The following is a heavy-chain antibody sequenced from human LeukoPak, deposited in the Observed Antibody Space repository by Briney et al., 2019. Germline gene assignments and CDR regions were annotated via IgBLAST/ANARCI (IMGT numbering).Heavy chain of an antibody. Sequence: GASVKVSCKASGYTFTGYYMHWVRQAPGQGLEWMGWINPNSGGTNYAQKFQGRVTMTRDTSISTAYMELSRLRSDDTAGYYCARVAITMVRGVEDWFDPWVQGTLVTVSS. J-gene: IGHJ5*02. D-gene: IGHD3-10*01. CDR1: GYTFTGYY. CDR2: INPNSGGT. V-gene: IGHV1-2*02. CDR3: ARVAITMVRGVEDWFDP.